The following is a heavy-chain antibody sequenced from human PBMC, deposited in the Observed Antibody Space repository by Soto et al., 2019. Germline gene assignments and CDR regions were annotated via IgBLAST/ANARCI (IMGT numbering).Heavy chain of an antibody. D-gene: IGHD2-21*02. CDR3: VRHTCPDCYSIGY. CDR1: GFNFNIFA. V-gene: IGHV3-23*01. CDR2: ISGGGGST. J-gene: IGHJ4*02. Sequence: GGSPGLSCAASGFNFNIFAMNWVRQAPGKGLEWVSGISGGGGSTCYTDSVKGRFTISRDNAKTTLYLQMNSLRAEDTAVYYCVRHTCPDCYSIGYWGLGTLVTGSS.